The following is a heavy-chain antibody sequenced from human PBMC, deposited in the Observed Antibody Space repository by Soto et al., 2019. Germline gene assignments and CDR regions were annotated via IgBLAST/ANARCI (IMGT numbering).Heavy chain of an antibody. J-gene: IGHJ3*02. CDR3: ASSVWSGFYIEGGDAFDI. V-gene: IGHV5-51*01. D-gene: IGHD3-3*01. CDR2: IYPGDSDT. Sequence: EVQLVQSGAEVKKPGESLKISCKGSGYSFTNYWIGWVRQMPGKGLEWMGIIYPGDSDTRYSPSFQGQVTISADKSISTAYLQWSSLKASDTAMYYCASSVWSGFYIEGGDAFDIWGQGTMVTVSS. CDR1: GYSFTNYW.